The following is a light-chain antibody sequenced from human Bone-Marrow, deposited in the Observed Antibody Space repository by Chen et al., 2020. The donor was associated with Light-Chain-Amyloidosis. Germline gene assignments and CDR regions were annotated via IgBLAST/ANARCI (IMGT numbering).Light chain of an antibody. Sequence: QSALTQPRSVSGSPGQTITIPCTGTSTDVGGYNYVFWYQQHPGKAPKIRISDVSTRPSGVSSRFSGSKSGNTASLTISGLQAEDEADYYCSSYTASSFYVFGTATTVTVL. CDR1: STDVGGYNY. V-gene: IGLV2-14*03. CDR2: DVS. J-gene: IGLJ1*01. CDR3: SSYTASSFYV.